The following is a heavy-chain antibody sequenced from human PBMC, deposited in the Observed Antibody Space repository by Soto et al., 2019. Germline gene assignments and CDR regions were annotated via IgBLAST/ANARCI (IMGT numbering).Heavy chain of an antibody. CDR2: IRGVAGST. CDR1: GFTFSTFD. V-gene: IGHV3-23*01. J-gene: IGHJ4*02. CDR3: VKGAWLDY. Sequence: SLRLSCAASGFTFSTFDMTWVRQAPGKGLEWVSLIRGVAGSTHYPDSVKGRFTISKDNSNNMLYLEMNSLRADDTAVYFCVKGAWLDYWGQGNMVTV.